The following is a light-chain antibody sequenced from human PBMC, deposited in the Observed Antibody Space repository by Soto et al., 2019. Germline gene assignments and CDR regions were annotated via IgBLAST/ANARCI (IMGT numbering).Light chain of an antibody. CDR2: DAS. CDR1: QSFSNRY. J-gene: IGKJ1*01. V-gene: IGKV3-20*01. CDR3: QQYGTSWT. Sequence: EIVLTQSPGTLSLSPGERATLSCRASQSFSNRYLAWYQQKPGQAPRLLIYDASSRATGIPDRFSGGGSGTDFTLTISRLETEDFAVYYCQQYGTSWTFGQGTKV.